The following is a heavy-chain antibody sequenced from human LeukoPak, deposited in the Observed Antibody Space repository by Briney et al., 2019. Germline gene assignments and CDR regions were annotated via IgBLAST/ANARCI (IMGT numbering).Heavy chain of an antibody. CDR3: ARGRSSGRYIDY. D-gene: IGHD6-19*01. V-gene: IGHV4-39*01. J-gene: IGHJ4*02. CDR2: IYYSGST. CDR1: GGSVSSSSYY. Sequence: SETLSLTCTVSGGSVSSSSYYWGWIRQPPGKGLEWIGSIYYSGSTYYKPSLKSRVTISADTSKNQFSLKLSSVTAADTAVYYCARGRSSGRYIDYWGQGTLVTVSS.